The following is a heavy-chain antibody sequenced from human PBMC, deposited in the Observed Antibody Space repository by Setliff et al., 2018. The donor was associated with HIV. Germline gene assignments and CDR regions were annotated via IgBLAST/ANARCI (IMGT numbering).Heavy chain of an antibody. CDR3: ARDLPNNWNYN. CDR1: GGSISSGSYY. Sequence: SETLSLTCTVSGGSISSGSYYWSWIRQPAGKGLEWIGHIYTSGSTNYNPSLKSRVTISVDTSKNQFSLKLSSVTAADTAVYYCARDLPNNWNYNRGQGTLVTVSS. J-gene: IGHJ4*02. D-gene: IGHD1-7*01. CDR2: IYTSGST. V-gene: IGHV4-61*09.